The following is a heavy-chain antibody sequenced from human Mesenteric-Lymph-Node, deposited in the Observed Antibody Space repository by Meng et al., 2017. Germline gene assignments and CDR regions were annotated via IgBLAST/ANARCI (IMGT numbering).Heavy chain of an antibody. CDR1: GFTFSSYE. J-gene: IGHJ4*02. Sequence: GESLKISCEASGFTFSSYEMIWVRQAPGKGPEWVSYISESGSTIYYADSVRGRFTISRDNSKNSLYLQMNSLRAEDTAVYYCARDRFTPHWGQGTLVTVSS. CDR2: ISESGSTI. V-gene: IGHV3-48*03. CDR3: ARDRFTPH. D-gene: IGHD3-3*01.